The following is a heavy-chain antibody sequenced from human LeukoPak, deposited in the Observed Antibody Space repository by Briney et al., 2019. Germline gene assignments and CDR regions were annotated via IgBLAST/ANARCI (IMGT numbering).Heavy chain of an antibody. CDR3: ARHLTRKTTVTGDY. Sequence: SETLSLTCTVSGGSISSSSYYWGWIRQPPGKGLEWIGSIYYSGSTYYNPSLKSRVTISVDTSKNQFSLKLSSVTAADTAVYYCARHLTRKTTVTGDYWGQGTLVTVSS. CDR1: GGSISSSSYY. J-gene: IGHJ4*02. V-gene: IGHV4-39*01. CDR2: IYYSGST. D-gene: IGHD4-11*01.